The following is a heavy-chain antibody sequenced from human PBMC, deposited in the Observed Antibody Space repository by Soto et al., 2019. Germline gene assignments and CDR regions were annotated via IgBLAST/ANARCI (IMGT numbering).Heavy chain of an antibody. CDR2: INAGNGNT. D-gene: IGHD3-22*01. CDR3: AREHFDSSGYPIVFDY. J-gene: IGHJ4*02. V-gene: IGHV1-3*01. Sequence: ASVKVSCKASGYTFTSYPMHWVRQAPGQRLEWMGWINAGNGNTKYSQKFQDRVTITRDTSATTAYMELSSLRSEDTAVYYCAREHFDSSGYPIVFDYWGQGTPVTVSS. CDR1: GYTFTSYP.